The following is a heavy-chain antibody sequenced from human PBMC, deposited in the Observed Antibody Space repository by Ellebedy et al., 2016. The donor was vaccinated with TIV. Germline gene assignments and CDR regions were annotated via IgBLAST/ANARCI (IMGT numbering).Heavy chain of an antibody. CDR2: ISSSGSTI. V-gene: IGHV3-11*01. CDR1: GFTFSDYY. D-gene: IGHD4-23*01. J-gene: IGHJ3*02. CDR3: ARATVVTPDAFDI. Sequence: GESLKISXAASGFTFSDYYMSWIRQAPGKGLEWVSYISSSGSTIYYADSVKGRFTISRDNAKNSLYLQMNSLRAEDTAVYYCARATVVTPDAFDIWGQGTMVTVSS.